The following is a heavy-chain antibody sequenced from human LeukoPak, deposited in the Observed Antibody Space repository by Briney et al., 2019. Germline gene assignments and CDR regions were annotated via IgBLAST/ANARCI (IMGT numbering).Heavy chain of an antibody. J-gene: IGHJ4*02. D-gene: IGHD4-17*01. V-gene: IGHV3-48*01. CDR2: ISSSSSTI. CDR3: AKHRENYGDSCLDDY. Sequence: GGSLRLSCAASGFTFSSYSMNWVRQAPGKGLEWVSYISSSSSTIYYADSVKGRFTISRDNSKNTLYLQMNSLRAEDTAVYYCAKHRENYGDSCLDDYWGQGALVTVSS. CDR1: GFTFSSYS.